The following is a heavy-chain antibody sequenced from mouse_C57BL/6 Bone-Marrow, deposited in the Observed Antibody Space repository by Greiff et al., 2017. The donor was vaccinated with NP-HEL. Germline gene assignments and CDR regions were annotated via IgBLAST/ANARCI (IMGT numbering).Heavy chain of an antibody. Sequence: QVQLQQPGAELVKPGASVKMSCKASGYTFTSYWITWVKQRPGQGLEWIGDIYPGSGSTNYNEKFKSKATLTVDTSSSTAYMQLSSLTSVVSAVYYCARVRLTTVVAPFDYWGQGTTLTVSS. J-gene: IGHJ2*01. CDR1: GYTFTSYW. D-gene: IGHD1-1*01. CDR3: ARVRLTTVVAPFDY. CDR2: IYPGSGST. V-gene: IGHV1-55*01.